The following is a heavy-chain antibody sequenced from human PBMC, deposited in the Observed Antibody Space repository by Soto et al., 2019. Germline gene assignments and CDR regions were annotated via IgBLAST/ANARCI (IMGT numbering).Heavy chain of an antibody. CDR2: IYYSGST. V-gene: IGHV4-39*01. Sequence: QLQLQESGPGLVKPSETLSLTCTVSGGSISSSSYYWGWIRQPPGKGLEWIGSIYYSGSTYYNPSLKSRVTVSVDMSNDQCSLKLSSVTAADTAVYYCATLPPYGDYAADTFAHWGQGTLVTVSS. J-gene: IGHJ4*02. D-gene: IGHD4-17*01. CDR3: ATLPPYGDYAADTFAH. CDR1: GGSISSSSYY.